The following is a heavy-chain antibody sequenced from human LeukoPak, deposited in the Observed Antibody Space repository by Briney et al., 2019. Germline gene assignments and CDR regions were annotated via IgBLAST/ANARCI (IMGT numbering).Heavy chain of an antibody. Sequence: GGSLRLSCVASGFTVSSNYMSWVRQAPGKGLEWVSVIYSGGGTYYADSVKGRFTISRDNSKNTLYLEMNSLRAEDTAVYYCARDASSGWRHEYWGQGTLVTVSS. V-gene: IGHV3-53*01. D-gene: IGHD6-19*01. J-gene: IGHJ4*02. CDR2: IYSGGGT. CDR3: ARDASSGWRHEY. CDR1: GFTVSSNY.